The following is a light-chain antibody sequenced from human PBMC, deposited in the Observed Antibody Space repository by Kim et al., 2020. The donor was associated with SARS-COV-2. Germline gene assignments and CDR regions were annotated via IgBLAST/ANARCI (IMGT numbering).Light chain of an antibody. CDR2: GKN. CDR3: NSRDSNGNHLV. CDR1: SLRNYF. Sequence: AWVQTVRITCHGDSLRNYFAIWYQQRPGQAPILVIYGKNSRPSGIPDRFSGSSSGSTASLTITWAQAEDEADYYCNSRDSNGNHLVFGGGTQLTVL. V-gene: IGLV3-19*01. J-gene: IGLJ2*01.